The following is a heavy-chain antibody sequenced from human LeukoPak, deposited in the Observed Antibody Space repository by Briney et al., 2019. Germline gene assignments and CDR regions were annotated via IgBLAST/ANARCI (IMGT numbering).Heavy chain of an antibody. V-gene: IGHV4-38-2*01. Sequence: PSETLSLTCAVSGYSISSGYYWGWIRQPPGKGLEWIGSIYHSGSTDYNPSLKSRVTISVDTSKNQFSLKLSSVTAADTAVYYCARGRQAGGYFDYWGQGTLVTVSS. CDR2: IYHSGST. CDR1: GYSISSGYY. D-gene: IGHD3-10*01. J-gene: IGHJ4*02. CDR3: ARGRQAGGYFDY.